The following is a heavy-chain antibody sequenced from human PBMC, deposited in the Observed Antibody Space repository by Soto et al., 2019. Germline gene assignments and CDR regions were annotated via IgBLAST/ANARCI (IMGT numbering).Heavy chain of an antibody. Sequence: EVHLLESGGGLVQPGGSLRLSCVASGFAFRNYAMSWVRQAPGKGLEWVSTITGSGDSTFYSDSVKGRCSITRDNSKNTLSLQLNSLRADDTAVYYCAKPMTTLTPYYYDYNMGVWGQGTTVTVSS. CDR1: GFAFRNYA. CDR3: AKPMTTLTPYYYDYNMGV. CDR2: ITGSGDST. J-gene: IGHJ6*02. V-gene: IGHV3-23*01.